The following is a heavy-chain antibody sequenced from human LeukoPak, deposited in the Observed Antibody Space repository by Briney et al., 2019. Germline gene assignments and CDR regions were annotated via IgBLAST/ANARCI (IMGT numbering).Heavy chain of an antibody. D-gene: IGHD6-19*01. J-gene: IGHJ5*02. V-gene: IGHV3-30*18. Sequence: GRSLRLSCAASGFTFSSYGMHWVRQAPGKGLEWVAVISYDGSSKYYADSVKGRFTISRDNSKNTLYLQMNSLRAEDTAVYYCAKEVAVAGTRWFDPWGQGTLVTVSS. CDR3: AKEVAVAGTRWFDP. CDR2: ISYDGSSK. CDR1: GFTFSSYG.